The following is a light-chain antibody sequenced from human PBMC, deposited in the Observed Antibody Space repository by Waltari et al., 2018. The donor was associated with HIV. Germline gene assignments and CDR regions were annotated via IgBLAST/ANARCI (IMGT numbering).Light chain of an antibody. Sequence: QSVLTQPPSVSGAPGQRVTISCTGSSPTIGAGYDVPWYQQLPGTAPKLLIYGNSNRPSGVPDRFSGSKSGTSASLAITGLQAEDEADYYCQSYDSSLSGWVFGGGTKLTVL. CDR2: GNS. CDR1: SPTIGAGYD. CDR3: QSYDSSLSGWV. J-gene: IGLJ3*02. V-gene: IGLV1-40*01.